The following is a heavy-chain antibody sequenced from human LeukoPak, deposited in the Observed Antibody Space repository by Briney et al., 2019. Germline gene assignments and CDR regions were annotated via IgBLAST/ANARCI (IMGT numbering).Heavy chain of an antibody. CDR2: INAGNGNT. CDR1: GYTFTSYA. CDR3: ARDLYGDYDYYYYGMDV. Sequence: ASVKVSCKASGYTFTSYAMHWVSQAPGQRLEWMGWINAGNGNTKYSQKFQGRVTITRDTSASTAYMELSSLRSEDTAVYYCARDLYGDYDYYYYGMDVWGKGTTVTVSS. V-gene: IGHV1-3*01. D-gene: IGHD4-17*01. J-gene: IGHJ6*04.